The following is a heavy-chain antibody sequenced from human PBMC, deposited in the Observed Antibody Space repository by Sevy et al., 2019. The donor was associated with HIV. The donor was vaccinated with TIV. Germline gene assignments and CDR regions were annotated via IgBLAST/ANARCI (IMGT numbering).Heavy chain of an antibody. CDR1: GFIFTDYY. Sequence: GGSRRLSCAASGFIFTDYYMTWIRQLPEKGLEYISQISMNRDATNYADSVKGRFTVSRDNAKKSLYLQMDNLGVEDTAVYYCARDPNWQHMTDDHYYSMDVWGQGTTVTVSS. J-gene: IGHJ6*02. CDR2: ISMNRDAT. CDR3: ARDPNWQHMTDDHYYSMDV. V-gene: IGHV3-11*01. D-gene: IGHD1-1*01.